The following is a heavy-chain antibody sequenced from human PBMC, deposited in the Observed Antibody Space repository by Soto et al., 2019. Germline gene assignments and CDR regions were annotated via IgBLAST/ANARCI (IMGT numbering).Heavy chain of an antibody. CDR3: AADGDYGDQYDAFDI. CDR1: GFIFINSA. V-gene: IGHV1-58*02. D-gene: IGHD4-17*01. Sequence: ASVKVSCKSSGFIFINSAMQCVRQARGQRPEWIGWIIVGGGHTNYAQKFQERVTITRDMSTSTAYMELSSLRSEDTAVYYCAADGDYGDQYDAFDIWGLGTMVTVSS. J-gene: IGHJ3*02. CDR2: IIVGGGHT.